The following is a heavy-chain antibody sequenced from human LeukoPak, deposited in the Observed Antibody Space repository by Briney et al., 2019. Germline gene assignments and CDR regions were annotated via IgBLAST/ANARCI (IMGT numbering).Heavy chain of an antibody. J-gene: IGHJ4*02. CDR3: ATAYDILTGFYYFDY. V-gene: IGHV3-53*01. D-gene: IGHD3-9*01. CDR2: IYSGGST. Sequence: GGSLRLSCAASGFTFSSYGMSWVRQAPGKGLEWVSVIYSGGSTYYADSVKGRFTISRDNSKNTLYLQMNSLRAEDTAVYYRATAYDILTGFYYFDYWGQGTLVTVSS. CDR1: GFTFSSYG.